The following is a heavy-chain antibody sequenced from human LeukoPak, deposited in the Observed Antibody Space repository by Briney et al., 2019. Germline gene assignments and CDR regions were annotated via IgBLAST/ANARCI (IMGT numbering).Heavy chain of an antibody. V-gene: IGHV3-30*03. CDR3: ARYAEYAVSTPCY. D-gene: IGHD2-8*01. CDR1: GFTFSSYG. J-gene: IGHJ4*02. Sequence: GGSLRLSCAASGFTFSSYGMHWVRQAPGKGLEWVAVLSYDGNYKYYADSVKGRFSISRDNSENTLYLQMNSLRAEDTAVYYCARYAEYAVSTPCYWGQGTLVTVSA. CDR2: LSYDGNYK.